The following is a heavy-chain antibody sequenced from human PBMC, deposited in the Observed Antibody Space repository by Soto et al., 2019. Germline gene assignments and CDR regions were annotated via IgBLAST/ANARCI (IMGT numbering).Heavy chain of an antibody. V-gene: IGHV3-21*01. Sequence: GGSLRLPCAASGFTFSSYSMNWVRQAPGKGLEWVSSISSSSSYIYYADSVKGRFTISRDNAKNSLYLQMNSLRAEDTAVYYCARDPEIAVAGTSVEDYWGQGTLVTVSS. J-gene: IGHJ4*02. D-gene: IGHD6-19*01. CDR2: ISSSSSYI. CDR3: ARDPEIAVAGTSVEDY. CDR1: GFTFSSYS.